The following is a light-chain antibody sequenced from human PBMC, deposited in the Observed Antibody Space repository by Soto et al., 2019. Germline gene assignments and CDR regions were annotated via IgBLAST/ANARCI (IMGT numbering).Light chain of an antibody. CDR2: DAS. J-gene: IGKJ5*01. CDR3: QQANSFPIT. Sequence: DVQMTQSPSTLSGSVGDRVTITCRASQTISSWLAWYQQKPGKAPNLLIYDASRLESGVPSRFSGSGSGTEFTLTISSLQPDDFATYYCQQANSFPITFGQGTRLEIK. CDR1: QTISSW. V-gene: IGKV1-5*01.